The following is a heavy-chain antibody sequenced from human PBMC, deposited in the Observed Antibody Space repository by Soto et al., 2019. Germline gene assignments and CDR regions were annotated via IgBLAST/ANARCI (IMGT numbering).Heavy chain of an antibody. CDR2: IRSDGDTT. CDR3: SKGKGVGATPGGANC. D-gene: IGHD1-26*01. J-gene: IGHJ4*02. Sequence: EVQVLESGGGLVQPGGSLRLSCAASGFTFSSYGMTWVRQAPGKGLEWVSGIRSDGDTTYNADSVKGRFTVSRDTSKNTVDLQMNSLRAEDTAVYYCSKGKGVGATPGGANCWGQGTLVTVSS. V-gene: IGHV3-23*01. CDR1: GFTFSSYG.